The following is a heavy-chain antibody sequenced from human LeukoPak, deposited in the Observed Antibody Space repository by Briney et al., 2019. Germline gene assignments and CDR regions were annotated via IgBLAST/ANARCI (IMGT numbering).Heavy chain of an antibody. V-gene: IGHV4-61*02. CDR1: GDSFSSGSYY. Sequence: PSETLSLTCTVSGDSFSSGSYYWSWIRQPAGKGLEWIGRIYTTGTTDYNPSLESRVTISVDTSKRQFSLKLTSVTAADTAVYYCARGTSGTYYNPGDYFDYWGQGTLVTVSS. CDR3: ARGTSGTYYNPGDYFDY. CDR2: IYTTGTT. J-gene: IGHJ4*02. D-gene: IGHD3-10*01.